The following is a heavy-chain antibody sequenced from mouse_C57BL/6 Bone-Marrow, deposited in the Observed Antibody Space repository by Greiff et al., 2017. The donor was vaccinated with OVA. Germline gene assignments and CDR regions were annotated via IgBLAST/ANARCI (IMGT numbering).Heavy chain of an antibody. CDR3: ARSDYYGSSPWFAY. V-gene: IGHV1-81*01. CDR2: IYPRSGNT. J-gene: IGHJ3*01. CDR1: GYTFTSYG. D-gene: IGHD1-1*01. Sequence: VKLVESGAELARPGASVKLSCKASGYTFTSYGISWVKQRTGQGLEWIGEIYPRSGNTYYNEKFKGKAKLTAYKSSSTAYMELRSLTSEDSAVYFCARSDYYGSSPWFAYWGQGTLVTVSA.